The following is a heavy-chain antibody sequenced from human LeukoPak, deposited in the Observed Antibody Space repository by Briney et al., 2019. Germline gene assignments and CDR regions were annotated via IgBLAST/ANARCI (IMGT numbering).Heavy chain of an antibody. Sequence: GGSLRLSCAASGFTFDDYAMHWVRQAPGKGLEWVSGISWNSGSIGYADSVKGRFTISRDNAKNSLYLQMNSLRAEDTAVYYCARDYIVVVVAATPPWFDPWGQGTLVTVSS. CDR1: GFTFDDYA. CDR2: ISWNSGSI. CDR3: ARDYIVVVVAATPPWFDP. J-gene: IGHJ5*02. D-gene: IGHD2-15*01. V-gene: IGHV3-9*01.